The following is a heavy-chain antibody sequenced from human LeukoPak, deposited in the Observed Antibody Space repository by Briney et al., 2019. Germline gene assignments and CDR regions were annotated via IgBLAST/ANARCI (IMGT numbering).Heavy chain of an antibody. CDR3: ARTPVGAAAGIGWFDP. CDR1: GYSISSSSY. CDR2: ISHSGST. V-gene: IGHV4-38-2*01. J-gene: IGHJ5*02. Sequence: PSETLSLTCAVSGYSISSSSYWGWTRQPPGKGLQWIGDISHSGSTYYNPSLKSRVTISVDTSKNQFSLKLSSVPAADTAVYYCARTPVGAAAGIGWFDPWGQGTLVTVSS. D-gene: IGHD6-13*01.